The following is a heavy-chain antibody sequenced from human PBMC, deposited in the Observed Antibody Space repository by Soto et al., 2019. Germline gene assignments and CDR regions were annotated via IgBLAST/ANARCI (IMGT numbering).Heavy chain of an antibody. CDR3: AVPYYDILTGLYYYYYMDV. D-gene: IGHD3-9*01. CDR2: IYNDGRT. J-gene: IGHJ6*03. CDR1: GFTVSSSY. V-gene: IGHV3-66*01. Sequence: GGSLRLSCAASGFTVSSSYMNWVRQAPGKGLEWVSVIYNDGRTYYAGSVKGRFTISRDNSKNTLYLQMNSLRAEDTAVYYCAVPYYDILTGLYYYYYMDVWGKGTTVTVSS.